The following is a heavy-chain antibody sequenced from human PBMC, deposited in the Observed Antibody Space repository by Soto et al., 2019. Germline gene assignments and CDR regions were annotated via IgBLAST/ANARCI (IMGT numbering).Heavy chain of an antibody. CDR2: ISPYSGNT. J-gene: IGHJ6*02. Sequence: QVQLVQSGDEVRKPGSSVKVSCKASGYIFVNYGIAWVRQAPGQGLEWMGWISPYSGNTHYASKVQGRVPMTTDTSRSAAYMELGRLTSDKTAVYYCAMVDKYVTPTPPDVWGQGTTVTVSS. CDR1: GYIFVNYG. V-gene: IGHV1-18*01. D-gene: IGHD3-16*01. CDR3: AMVDKYVTPTPPDV.